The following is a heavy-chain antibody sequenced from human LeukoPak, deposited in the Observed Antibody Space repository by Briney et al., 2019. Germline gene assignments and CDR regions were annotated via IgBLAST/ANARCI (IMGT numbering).Heavy chain of an antibody. D-gene: IGHD5-12*01. J-gene: IGHJ5*02. V-gene: IGHV4-59*01. CDR3: ARGGGYDRAPYFPGFDP. CDR1: GGSISSYY. Sequence: PSQTLSLTCTVSGGSISSYYWSWIRQPPGKGLEWIGYIYYSGSTNYNPSLKSRVTISVDTSKNQFSLKLSSVTAADTAVYYCARGGGYDRAPYFPGFDPWGQGTLVTVSS. CDR2: IYYSGST.